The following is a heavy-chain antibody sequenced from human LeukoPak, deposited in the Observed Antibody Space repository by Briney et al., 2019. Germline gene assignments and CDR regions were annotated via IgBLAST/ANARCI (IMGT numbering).Heavy chain of an antibody. CDR3: AMEGYSGNYPAY. D-gene: IGHD1-26*01. J-gene: IGHJ4*02. V-gene: IGHV3-21*01. Sequence: GGSLRLSCAASGFTFSIYSMNWVRQAPGKGLEWVSSISSSSSYIYYADSVKGRFTISRDNAKNSLYLQMNSLRAEDTAVYYCAMEGYSGNYPAYWGQGTLVTVSS. CDR2: ISSSSSYI. CDR1: GFTFSIYS.